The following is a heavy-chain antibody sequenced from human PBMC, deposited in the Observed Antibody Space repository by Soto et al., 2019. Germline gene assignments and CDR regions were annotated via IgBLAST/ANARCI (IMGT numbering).Heavy chain of an antibody. CDR2: IYYTGTT. CDR3: SRERESASEH. J-gene: IGHJ4*02. V-gene: IGHV4-39*02. Sequence: GSLRLSCAASGFSVSSNDMNCVRQAPGKGLEWIASIYYTGTTYYSPSLKSRVTISVDTSKNHFSLKLSSVTAADTAVYYCSRERESASEHWGQGTLVTVSS. CDR1: GFSVSSND.